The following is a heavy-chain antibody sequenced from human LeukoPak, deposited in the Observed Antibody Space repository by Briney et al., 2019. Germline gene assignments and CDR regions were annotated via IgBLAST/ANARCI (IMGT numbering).Heavy chain of an antibody. J-gene: IGHJ4*02. V-gene: IGHV4-59*08. CDR2: IYYSGST. CDR1: GGSFSGYY. CDR3: ARSTRYCSGGSCYSTDFDY. D-gene: IGHD2-15*01. Sequence: SETLSLTCAVYGGSFSGYYWSWIRQPPGKGLEWIGYIYYSGSTNYNPSLKSRVTISVDTSKNQFSLKLSSVTAADTAVYYCARSTRYCSGGSCYSTDFDYWGQGTLVTVSS.